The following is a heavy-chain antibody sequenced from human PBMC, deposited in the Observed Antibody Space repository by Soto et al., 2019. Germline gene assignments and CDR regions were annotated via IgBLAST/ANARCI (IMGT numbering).Heavy chain of an antibody. CDR2: ISAYSGDT. D-gene: IGHD2-2*01. CDR1: GYTFSSYG. J-gene: IGHJ6*02. Sequence: ASVKVSCKASGYTFSSYGISWVRQAPGQGLEWVGWISAYSGDTIYAQNLQGRLSMTTDTTTSTAYMELRSLTSDDTAVYYCARERLAYCSSSSCYWPPEYGMDVWGQGTTVTVSS. CDR3: ARERLAYCSSSSCYWPPEYGMDV. V-gene: IGHV1-18*01.